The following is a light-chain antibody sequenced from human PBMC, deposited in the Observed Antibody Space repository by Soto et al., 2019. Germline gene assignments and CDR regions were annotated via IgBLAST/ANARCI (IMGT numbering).Light chain of an antibody. CDR2: AAS. J-gene: IGKJ3*01. Sequence: DIQMTQSPSPLSASVGDRVSITCRASQDIGTYLAWYQQTPGKAPKLLIYAASTLQSGVPSRFSGSGSGTNFSLTISSLQPEDVATYYCQQLNYSPFTFGPGTKVDIK. V-gene: IGKV1-9*01. CDR1: QDIGTY. CDR3: QQLNYSPFT.